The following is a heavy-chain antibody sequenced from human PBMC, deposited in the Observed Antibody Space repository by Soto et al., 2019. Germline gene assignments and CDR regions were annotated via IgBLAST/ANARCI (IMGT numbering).Heavy chain of an antibody. Sequence: SETLSLTCTVSGGSISSSSYYWGWIRQPPGKGLEWIGSIYYSGGTYYNPSLKSRVTISVDTSKNQFSLKLSSVTAADTAVYYCARLSHRLVQFDYWGQGTLVTVSS. J-gene: IGHJ4*02. CDR2: IYYSGGT. CDR1: GGSISSSSYY. D-gene: IGHD6-19*01. V-gene: IGHV4-39*01. CDR3: ARLSHRLVQFDY.